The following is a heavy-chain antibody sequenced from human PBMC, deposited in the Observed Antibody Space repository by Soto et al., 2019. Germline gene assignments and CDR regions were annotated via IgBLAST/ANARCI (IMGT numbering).Heavy chain of an antibody. CDR1: GGSISSNSHY. J-gene: IGHJ3*01. CDR3: ARQHSSGPFDV. Sequence: SETLSLTCTVSGGSISSNSHYWGWIRQPPGKGLEWIGSIYYSGSTYYNASLMSRVTISVDTSRNHFSLRLSSVTAADTAVYYCARQHSSGPFDVWGQGTMVTVSS. V-gene: IGHV4-39*01. D-gene: IGHD6-19*01. CDR2: IYYSGST.